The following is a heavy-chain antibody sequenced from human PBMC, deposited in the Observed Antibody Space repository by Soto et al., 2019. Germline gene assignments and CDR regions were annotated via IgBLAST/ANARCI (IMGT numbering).Heavy chain of an antibody. CDR1: GVSLTSSSYY. CDR3: VGSGRWETPQDY. CDR2: FDFSGST. Sequence: SVTLSLTCTVSGVSLTSSSYYWGWIRQPPGKGLEWIGSFDFSGSTYYTPSLKSRVALSADTSRNQFSLTMNSLTATDPAVYDCVGSGRWETPQDYWGRGTLVAVSS. D-gene: IGHD1-26*01. V-gene: IGHV4-39*01. J-gene: IGHJ4*02.